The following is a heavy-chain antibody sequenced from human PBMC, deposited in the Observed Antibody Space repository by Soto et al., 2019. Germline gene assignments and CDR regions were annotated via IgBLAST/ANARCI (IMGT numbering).Heavy chain of an antibody. CDR3: ARATVTPTEDGWFDP. V-gene: IGHV4-30-4*01. J-gene: IGHJ5*02. CDR2: IYYSGST. D-gene: IGHD4-17*01. CDR1: GGSISSGDYY. Sequence: SETLSLTCTVSGGSISSGDYYWSWIRQPPGKGLEWIGYIYYSGSTYYNPSLKSRVTISVDTSKNQFSLKLSSVTAADTAVYYCARATVTPTEDGWFDPWGQGTLVTVSS.